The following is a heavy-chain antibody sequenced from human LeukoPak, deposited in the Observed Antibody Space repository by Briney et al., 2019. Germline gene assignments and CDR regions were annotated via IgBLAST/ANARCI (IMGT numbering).Heavy chain of an antibody. Sequence: SVKVSCKASGFTFTSSAMQWVRQARGQRLEWIGWIVVGSGNTNYAQKSQERVTTTRDMSTSTAYMELSSLRSEDTAVYYCAAAHGSGSYYPFDYWGQGTLVTVSS. D-gene: IGHD3-10*01. J-gene: IGHJ4*02. CDR1: GFTFTSSA. CDR2: IVVGSGNT. V-gene: IGHV1-58*02. CDR3: AAAHGSGSYYPFDY.